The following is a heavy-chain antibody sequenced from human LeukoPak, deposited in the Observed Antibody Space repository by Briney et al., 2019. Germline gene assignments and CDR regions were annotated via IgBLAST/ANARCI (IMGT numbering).Heavy chain of an antibody. CDR2: ISSNSRYI. CDR3: ARDGLGSYDY. D-gene: IGHD3-10*01. Sequence: GGSLRLSCAASGFDFSDYTINWVRQAPGKGLEWVSSISSNSRYIYYADSVKGRLTVSRDNAKNSVYLQMNNLRVEDTPVYYCARDGLGSYDYWGHGTLVTVSS. CDR1: GFDFSDYT. J-gene: IGHJ4*01. V-gene: IGHV3-21*01.